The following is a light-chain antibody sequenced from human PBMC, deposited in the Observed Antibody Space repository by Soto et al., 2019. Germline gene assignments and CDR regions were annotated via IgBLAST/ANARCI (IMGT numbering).Light chain of an antibody. J-gene: IGKJ2*01. CDR2: AAS. CDR1: QSISSY. Sequence: DIQMTQSPSSLSASVGDRVTITCRASQSISSYLNWYQQEPGKAPKLLIYAASSLQVGVPSRFSGSASGTDFTLTISSLHPEDFATYYCLQSYSTPYTFCQGTKLEIK. V-gene: IGKV1-39*01. CDR3: LQSYSTPYT.